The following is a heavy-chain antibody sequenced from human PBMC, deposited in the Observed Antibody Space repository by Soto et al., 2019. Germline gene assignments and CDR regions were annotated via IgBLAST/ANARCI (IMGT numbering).Heavy chain of an antibody. CDR1: GGTFSSYA. D-gene: IGHD4-4*01. CDR3: ARDPRTTVTTYAAPFDP. V-gene: IGHV1-69*13. J-gene: IGHJ5*02. Sequence: SVKVSCKASGGTFSSYAISWVRQAPGQGLEWMGGIIPIFGTANYAQKFQGRVTITADESTSTAYMELSSLRSEDTAVYYCARDPRTTVTTYAAPFDPWGQGTLVT. CDR2: IIPIFGTA.